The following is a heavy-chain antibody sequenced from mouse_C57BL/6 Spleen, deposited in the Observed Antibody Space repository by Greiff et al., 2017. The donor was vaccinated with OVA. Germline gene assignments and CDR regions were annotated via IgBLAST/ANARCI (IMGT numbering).Heavy chain of an antibody. CDR3: ARGTTVSEGAMDY. J-gene: IGHJ4*01. CDR2: IYPGDGDT. CDR1: GYAFSSSW. D-gene: IGHD1-1*01. V-gene: IGHV1-82*01. Sequence: VQLQQSGPELVKPGASVKISCKASGYAFSSSWMNWVKQRPGKGLEWIGRIYPGDGDTNYNGKFKGKATLTADKSSSTAYMQLSSLTSEDSAVYFCARGTTVSEGAMDYWGQGTSVTVSS.